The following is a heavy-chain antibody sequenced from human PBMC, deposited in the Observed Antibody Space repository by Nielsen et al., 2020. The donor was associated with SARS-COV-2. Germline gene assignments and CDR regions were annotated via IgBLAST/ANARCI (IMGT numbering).Heavy chain of an antibody. V-gene: IGHV4-39*07. J-gene: IGHJ3*02. D-gene: IGHD3-22*01. CDR2: IYYSGST. CDR3: ARENTMIVVKAFDI. Sequence: WIRQPPGQGLEWIGTIYYSGSTYYTPSLKSRVTISVDTSKNQFSLKLSSVTAADTAVYYCARENTMIVVKAFDIWGQGTMVTVSS.